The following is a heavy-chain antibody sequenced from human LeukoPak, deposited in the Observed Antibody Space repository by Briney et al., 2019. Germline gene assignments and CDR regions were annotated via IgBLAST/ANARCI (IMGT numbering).Heavy chain of an antibody. D-gene: IGHD3-16*01. CDR2: ISWDGGST. CDR3: ARVGLGKYSSDY. Sequence: GGSLRLSCAASGFTFSDVWLSWVRQAPGKGLEWVSLISWDGGSTYYADSVKGRFTISRDNAKNSLFLQMNSLRVEDTAVYYCARVGLGKYSSDYWGQGTLVTVSS. CDR1: GFTFSDVW. V-gene: IGHV3-20*04. J-gene: IGHJ4*02.